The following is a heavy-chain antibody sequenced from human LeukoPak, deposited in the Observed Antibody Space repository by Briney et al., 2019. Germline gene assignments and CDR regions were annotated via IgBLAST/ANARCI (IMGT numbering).Heavy chain of an antibody. CDR3: AKDWGSSGWYNYFDP. CDR2: ISYNGNSK. J-gene: IGHJ5*02. D-gene: IGHD6-19*01. Sequence: GGSLRLSCAVSGFTISSHGMHWVRQAPGKGLEWVAMISYNGNSKYYGDSVEGRFTISRDNSKDTLYLEMDSLRTEDTAVYYCAKDWGSSGWYNYFDPWGQGTLVTVSS. V-gene: IGHV3-30*18. CDR1: GFTISSHG.